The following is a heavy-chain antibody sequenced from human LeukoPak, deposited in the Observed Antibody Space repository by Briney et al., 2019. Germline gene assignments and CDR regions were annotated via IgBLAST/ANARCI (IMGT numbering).Heavy chain of an antibody. Sequence: QAGGSLRLSCAASGFTVSSNYMSWVRQAPGKGLEWVAVISYDGSDKYYTDSVKGRFTISRDNSKNTLYLQMNSLRSEDTAVYYCAKDRGSSWFYFDDWGQGTLVTVSS. CDR3: AKDRGSSWFYFDD. CDR2: ISYDGSDK. J-gene: IGHJ4*02. V-gene: IGHV3-30*18. CDR1: GFTVSSNY. D-gene: IGHD6-13*01.